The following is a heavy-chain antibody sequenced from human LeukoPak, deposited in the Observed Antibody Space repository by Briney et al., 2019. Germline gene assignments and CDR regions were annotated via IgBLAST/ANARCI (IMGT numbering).Heavy chain of an antibody. Sequence: PGGSLRLSCTAPGFTFGDYAMSWVRQAPGKGLEWVGFIRSKAYGGTTEYTASVKGRFTISRDDSKSIAYLQMNSLKTEDTAVYYCTRDPDSYGGYANLLFDYWGQGTLVTVSS. CDR1: GFTFGDYA. CDR2: IRSKAYGGTT. V-gene: IGHV3-49*04. CDR3: TRDPDSYGGYANLLFDY. J-gene: IGHJ4*02. D-gene: IGHD2-15*01.